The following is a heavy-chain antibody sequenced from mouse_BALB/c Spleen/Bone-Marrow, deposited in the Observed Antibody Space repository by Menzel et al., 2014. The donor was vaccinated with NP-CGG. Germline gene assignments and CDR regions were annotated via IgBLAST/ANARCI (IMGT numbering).Heavy chain of an antibody. V-gene: IGHV10-3*03. J-gene: IGHJ3*01. CDR3: VRETYGEFAY. CDR2: IRSKSNNYAT. D-gene: IGHD1-1*02. Sequence: DVQLVESGGGLVQPKGSLKLSCAASGFTFNTYAMHWVCQAPGKGLEWVARIRSKSNNYATYYADSVKDRFTISRDDPQSMLYLQMNNLKTEDTAMYYCVRETYGEFAYWGQGTLVTVSA. CDR1: GFTFNTYA.